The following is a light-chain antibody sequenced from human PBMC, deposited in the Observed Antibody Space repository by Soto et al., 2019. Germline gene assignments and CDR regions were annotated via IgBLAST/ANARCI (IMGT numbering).Light chain of an antibody. V-gene: IGKV1-9*01. CDR2: GAS. J-gene: IGKJ5*01. Sequence: DIQLTQSPSFLSAPVVDIVTISCLASQAMNTYIAWYQQRPGAAPKLLVYGASTLYTGVPSRFSGSESGEVFTLTIRSMQNEDFANYYCQKLHSYQLNFGQGKQLELK. CDR1: QAMNTY. CDR3: QKLHSYQLN.